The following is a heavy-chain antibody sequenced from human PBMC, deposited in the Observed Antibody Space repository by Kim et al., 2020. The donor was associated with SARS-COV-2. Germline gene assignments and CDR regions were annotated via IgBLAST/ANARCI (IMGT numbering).Heavy chain of an antibody. CDR3: ARDVTSQPGGLVVAFVY. J-gene: IGHJ4*02. CDR2: ISNTGTTI. V-gene: IGHV3-11*01. Sequence: GGSLRLSCAISGFTFNDFYMSWIRQAPGKGLEWISYISNTGTTIYYADSVKGRFTISRDSARNSLSLQMNSLRADDTAVYYCARDVTSQPGGLVVAFVYWGQGTVVT. D-gene: IGHD2-2*01. CDR1: GFTFNDFY.